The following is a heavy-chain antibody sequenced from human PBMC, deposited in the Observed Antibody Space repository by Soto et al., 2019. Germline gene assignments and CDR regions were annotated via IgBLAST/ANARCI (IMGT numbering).Heavy chain of an antibody. Sequence: EVQLVETGGGLIQPGGSLRLSCAASGFIVSSKYMSWVRQAPGKGLEWVSVIYSGGSTYYADSVKGRFTISRDTSKNTLYLQMNSLRAEDTAVYYCARGGGRLWGSWVFDYWSQGTPVTVSS. CDR2: IYSGGST. D-gene: IGHD5-18*01. CDR3: ARGGGRLWGSWVFDY. J-gene: IGHJ4*02. CDR1: GFIVSSKY. V-gene: IGHV3-53*02.